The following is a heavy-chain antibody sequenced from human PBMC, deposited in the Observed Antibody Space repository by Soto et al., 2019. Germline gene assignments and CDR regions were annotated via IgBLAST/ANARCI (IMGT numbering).Heavy chain of an antibody. CDR2: MNPNSGNT. J-gene: IGHJ4*02. V-gene: IGHV1-8*01. CDR3: ATNYDILTGYSKDFDY. CDR1: GYTFTSYD. D-gene: IGHD3-9*01. Sequence: ASVKVSCKASGYTFTSYDINWVRQATGQGLEWMGWMNPNSGNTGYAQKFQGRVTMTRNTSISTAYMELSSLRSEDTAVYYCATNYDILTGYSKDFDYWGQGTLVTVSS.